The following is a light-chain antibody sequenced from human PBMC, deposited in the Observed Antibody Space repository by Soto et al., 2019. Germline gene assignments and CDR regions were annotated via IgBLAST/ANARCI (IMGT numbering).Light chain of an antibody. CDR1: QSISSY. CDR3: QQYNSWT. V-gene: IGKV1-39*01. Sequence: DIQMTDAPSSLSASVGDRVTITCRASQSISSYLNWYQQKPVKAPKLLIYAGSSLQSGVPSRFSGSGSGTDSTLTISRLQPDDFATYYCQQYNSWTFGQGTKVDI. CDR2: AGS. J-gene: IGKJ1*01.